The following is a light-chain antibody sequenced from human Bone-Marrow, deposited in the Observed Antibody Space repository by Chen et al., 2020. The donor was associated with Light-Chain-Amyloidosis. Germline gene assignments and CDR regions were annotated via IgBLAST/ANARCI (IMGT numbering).Light chain of an antibody. V-gene: IGLV3-25*03. CDR1: GLPQQY. CDR2: NDS. CDR3: QSADTTDTLYVL. J-gene: IGLJ2*01. Sequence: SYELTQPPSVSVSPGQTARISCSGDGLPQQYAYWYQQKPGQAPVLVIYNDSARPSGIPERFSGSSSGTTVALTSSGVQAEDEADYYCQSADTTDTLYVLFGGGTKLTVL.